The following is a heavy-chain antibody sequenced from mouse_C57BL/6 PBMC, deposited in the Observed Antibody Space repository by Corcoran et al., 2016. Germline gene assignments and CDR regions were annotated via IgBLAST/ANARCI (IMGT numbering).Heavy chain of an antibody. CDR2: IYPGSGNT. Sequence: QVQLKQSGAELVRPGASVKLSCKASGYTFTDYYINWVKQRPGQGLEWIARIYPGSGNTYYNEKFKGKATLTAEKSSSTAYMQLSRLTSEDSAVYFCARGGTTVVDWYFDVWGTGTTVTVSS. J-gene: IGHJ1*03. V-gene: IGHV1-76*01. CDR1: GYTFTDYY. D-gene: IGHD1-1*01. CDR3: ARGGTTVVDWYFDV.